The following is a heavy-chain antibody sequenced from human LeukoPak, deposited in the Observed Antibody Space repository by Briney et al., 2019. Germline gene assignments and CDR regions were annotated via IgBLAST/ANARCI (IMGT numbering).Heavy chain of an antibody. V-gene: IGHV3-7*01. J-gene: IGHJ4*02. CDR3: ARFGYSGWNLEY. Sequence: PGGSLRLSCAASGFSFRDFWMAWVRQAPGKGLEWVANINQGGSVKYYVDSVKGRFTISRDDAKSSLYVQMSSLRDEDTAVYYCARFGYSGWNLEYWAQGTLVTVSS. CDR2: INQGGSVK. D-gene: IGHD5-12*01. CDR1: GFSFRDFW.